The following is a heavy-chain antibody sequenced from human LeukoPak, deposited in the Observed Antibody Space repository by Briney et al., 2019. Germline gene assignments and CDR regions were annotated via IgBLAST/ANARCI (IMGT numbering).Heavy chain of an antibody. CDR1: GYTFTSYY. J-gene: IGHJ3*02. V-gene: IGHV1-18*04. Sequence: ASVQVSCKASGYTFTSYYMHWVRQAPGQGLEWMGWISAYNGNTKYAQKVQGRVTMTTDTSTGTAYMELRSLRSDDTAVYYCARALGSVVVMGMDTFDIWGQGTMVTVSS. CDR3: ARALGSVVVMGMDTFDI. CDR2: ISAYNGNT. D-gene: IGHD3-22*01.